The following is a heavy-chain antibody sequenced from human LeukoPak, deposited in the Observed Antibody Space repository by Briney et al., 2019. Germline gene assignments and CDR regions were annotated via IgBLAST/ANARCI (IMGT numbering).Heavy chain of an antibody. V-gene: IGHV3-21*06. J-gene: IGHJ4*02. CDR1: GFTFNTYS. CDR3: LRGDRRDY. CDR2: IDSSGGYM. Sequence: GGSLRLSCEASGFTFNTYSTNWARQAPGKGLRWVSSIDSSGGYMFYADSVKGRFIISRDNAKDSLYLQMNSLRVEDTAVYYCLRGDRRDYWGQGTLVTVSS.